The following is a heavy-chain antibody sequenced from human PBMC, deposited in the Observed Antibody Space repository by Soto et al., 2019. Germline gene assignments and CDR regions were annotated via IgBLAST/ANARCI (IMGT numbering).Heavy chain of an antibody. CDR2: ISSSSSTI. D-gene: IGHD3-10*01. V-gene: IGHV3-48*02. CDR1: GFTFSSYS. J-gene: IGHJ4*02. Sequence: GGSLRLSGAASGFTFSSYSMHCVRQAPGKGLEWGSYISSSSSTIYYADSVKGRFTISSDNRKNSLSLQMNSLRDEDTAVYYWARDREHPPPYGAGRGYFDYWVQGTLVTVSS. CDR3: ARDREHPPPYGAGRGYFDY.